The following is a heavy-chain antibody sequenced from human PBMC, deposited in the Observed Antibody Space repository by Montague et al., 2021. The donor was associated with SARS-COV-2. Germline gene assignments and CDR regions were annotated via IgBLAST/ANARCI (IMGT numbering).Heavy chain of an antibody. D-gene: IGHD1-1*01. CDR1: GDSISSYY. Sequence: SETLSLTCEGFGDSISSYYWSWIRQSPGKGLEWIGYVHYTGSSKYTPSLKTRVTLSLDTPKNHFSLKLRSVTAADTAIYYCARAQNTCFIANCVNYFDVWGLGALVTVSS. V-gene: IGHV4-59*01. CDR2: VHYTGSS. J-gene: IGHJ4*02. CDR3: ARAQNTCFIANCVNYFDV.